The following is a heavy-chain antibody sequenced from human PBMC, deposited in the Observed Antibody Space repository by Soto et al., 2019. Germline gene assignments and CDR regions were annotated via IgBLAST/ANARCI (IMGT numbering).Heavy chain of an antibody. J-gene: IGHJ4*02. D-gene: IGHD3-22*01. CDR3: ARADYYDSSGFYYDC. CDR1: GYIFTNHY. CDR2: INPSGGST. V-gene: IGHV1-46*01. Sequence: QVQLVQSGAEVKKPGASVKVSCKASGYIFTNHYIHWVRQAPGQGLEWMGIINPSGGSTNYLQKFQGRITMTRDRSTRTVYMELSSLRSEDTAVYFCARADYYDSSGFYYDCWGQGSLVTVSS.